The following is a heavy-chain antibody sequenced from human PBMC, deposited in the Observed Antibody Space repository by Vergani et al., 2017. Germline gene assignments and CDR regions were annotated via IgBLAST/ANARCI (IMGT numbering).Heavy chain of an antibody. Sequence: QLQLQESGPGLVKPSETLSLTCTVSGGSISSSSYYWGWIRQPPGKGLEWIGSIYYSGSTYYNPSLKSRVTISVDTSKNQFSLKLSSVTAADTAVYYCARRPGRRYYYMDVWGKGTTVTVSS. CDR2: IYYSGST. V-gene: IGHV4-39*01. CDR1: GGSISSSSYY. J-gene: IGHJ6*03. D-gene: IGHD3-10*01. CDR3: ARRPGRRYYYMDV.